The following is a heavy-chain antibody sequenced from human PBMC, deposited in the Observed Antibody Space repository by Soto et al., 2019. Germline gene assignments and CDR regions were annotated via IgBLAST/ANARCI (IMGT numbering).Heavy chain of an antibody. CDR2: IIPIFGTA. V-gene: IGHV1-69*13. J-gene: IGHJ5*02. CDR3: ARVPLRYNWFDP. CDR1: GGTFSSYA. Sequence: GASVKVSCKASGGTFSSYAISWVRQAPGQGLEWMGGIIPIFGTANYAQRFQGRVTITADESTSTAYMELSSLRSEDTAVYYCARVPLRYNWFDPWGQGTLVTVSS.